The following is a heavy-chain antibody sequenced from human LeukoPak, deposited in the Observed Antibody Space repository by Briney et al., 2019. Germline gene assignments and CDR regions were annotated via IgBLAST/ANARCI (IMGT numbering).Heavy chain of an antibody. D-gene: IGHD6-19*01. V-gene: IGHV3-74*01. J-gene: IGHJ4*02. CDR2: INIDGTST. CDR3: ARGSSGWYGIDY. Sequence: PGGSLRLSCAASGFTFSSYGMHWVRQVPGKGLVCVSRINIDGTSTSYADSVKGRFTISRDNAKNALYLQMNSLRAEDTAVYYCARGSSGWYGIDYWGQGALVNVSS. CDR1: GFTFSSYG.